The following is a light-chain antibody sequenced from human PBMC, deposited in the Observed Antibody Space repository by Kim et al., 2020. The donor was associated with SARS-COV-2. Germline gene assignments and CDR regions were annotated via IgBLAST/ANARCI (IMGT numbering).Light chain of an antibody. V-gene: IGKV1-39*01. CDR1: QSISSY. CDR2: AAS. J-gene: IGKJ4*01. CDR3: QQSYSTLPLT. Sequence: ASVGDRVTITGRASQSISSYLNWYQQKPGKAPKLLIYAASSLQSGVTSRFSGSGSGTDFTLTISSLQPEDFATYYCQQSYSTLPLTFGGGTKVEIK.